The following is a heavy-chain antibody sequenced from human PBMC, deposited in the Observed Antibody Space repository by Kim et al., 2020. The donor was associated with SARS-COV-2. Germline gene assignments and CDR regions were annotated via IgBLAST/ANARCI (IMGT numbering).Heavy chain of an antibody. J-gene: IGHJ4*02. CDR1: GFTFSSYS. V-gene: IGHV3-21*01. CDR2: ISSSSSYI. CDR3: ARDVGGGYRSGGSCYPRDLVGPSDY. Sequence: GGSLRLFCAASGFTFSSYSMNWVRQAPGKGLEWVSSISSSSSYIYYADSVKGRFTISRDNAKNSLYLQMNSLRAEDTAVYYCARDVGGGYRSGGSCYPRDLVGPSDYWGQGTLVTVSS. D-gene: IGHD2-15*01.